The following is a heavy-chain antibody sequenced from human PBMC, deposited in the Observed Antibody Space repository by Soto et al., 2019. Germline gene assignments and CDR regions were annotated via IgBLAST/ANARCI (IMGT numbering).Heavy chain of an antibody. D-gene: IGHD1-26*01. Sequence: PGGSLRLSCAASGFTFSNAWMSWVRQAPGKGLEWVGRIKSKTDGGTTDYAAPVKGRFTISRDDSKNTLCLQMNSLKTEDTAVYYCTTVVGRGLSYGMGVWGQGTNVTVSS. CDR2: IKSKTDGGTT. V-gene: IGHV3-15*01. CDR1: GFTFSNAW. CDR3: TTVVGRGLSYGMGV. J-gene: IGHJ6*02.